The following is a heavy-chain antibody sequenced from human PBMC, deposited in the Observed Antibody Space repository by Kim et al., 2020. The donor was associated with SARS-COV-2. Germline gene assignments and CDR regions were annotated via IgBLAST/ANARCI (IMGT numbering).Heavy chain of an antibody. Sequence: GGSLRLSCAASGFPFNPYAMHWVRQAPGKGLEWVAIISYDGSNKYYADSVKGRFTISRDNSKNTLYLQMNSLRAEDTAVYYCARAEYGNYYYGMDVWGQGTTVTVSS. CDR1: GFPFNPYA. D-gene: IGHD4-17*01. CDR2: ISYDGSNK. CDR3: ARAEYGNYYYGMDV. J-gene: IGHJ6*02. V-gene: IGHV3-30-3*01.